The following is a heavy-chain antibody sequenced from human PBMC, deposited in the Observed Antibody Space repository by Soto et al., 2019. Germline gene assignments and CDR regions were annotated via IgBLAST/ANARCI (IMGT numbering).Heavy chain of an antibody. V-gene: IGHV4-39*01. CDR2: IYYSGST. D-gene: IGHD3-9*01. J-gene: IGHJ6*02. CDR1: GGSISSSSYY. CDR3: ARHSTGLGKETYYYYYYGMDV. Sequence: PSETLSLTCTVSGGSISSSSYYWGWIRQPPGKGLEWIGSIYYSGSTYYNPSLKSRVTISVDTSKNQFSLKLSSATAADTAVYYCARHSTGLGKETYYYYYYGMDVWGQGTTVTVSS.